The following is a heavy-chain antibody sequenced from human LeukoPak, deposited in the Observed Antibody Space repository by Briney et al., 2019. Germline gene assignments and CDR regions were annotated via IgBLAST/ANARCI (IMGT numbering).Heavy chain of an antibody. CDR1: NYTLTSYG. Sequence: ASVKVSCKASNYTLTSYGISWVRQAPGQGLEWMAWINAYNGDTNYAQKLQVRVTLTTDTSTSTAYMELRSLRSDDTAVYYCARDGSGVWFDYWGQGTLVTVSS. D-gene: IGHD3-10*01. CDR2: INAYNGDT. V-gene: IGHV1-18*01. CDR3: ARDGSGVWFDY. J-gene: IGHJ4*02.